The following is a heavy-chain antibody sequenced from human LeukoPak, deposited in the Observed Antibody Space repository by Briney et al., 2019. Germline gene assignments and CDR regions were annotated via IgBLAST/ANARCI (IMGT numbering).Heavy chain of an antibody. J-gene: IGHJ4*02. Sequence: GASVKASCKASGYTFTGYYMHWVRQAPGQGLEWMGWINPNSGGTNYAQKFQGRVTMTRDTSISTAYMELSRLRSDDTAVYYCALGGGSSWYRYFDYWGQGTLVTVSS. CDR2: INPNSGGT. V-gene: IGHV1-2*02. D-gene: IGHD6-13*01. CDR1: GYTFTGYY. CDR3: ALGGGSSWYRYFDY.